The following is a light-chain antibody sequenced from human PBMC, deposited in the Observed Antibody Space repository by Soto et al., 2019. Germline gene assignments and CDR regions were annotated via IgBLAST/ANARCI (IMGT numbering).Light chain of an antibody. CDR3: QQRRNWPPVT. V-gene: IGKV3-11*02. CDR2: DAS. J-gene: IGKJ4*01. CDR1: QSINRH. Sequence: EIVLTQSPATLSLSPGERATLSCRASQSINRHLAWYQQKPGQAPRLLILDASDRATGIPARFSGSGSGRDFTLTISSLEPEDFAVYYCQQRRNWPPVTFGGGTKVEIK.